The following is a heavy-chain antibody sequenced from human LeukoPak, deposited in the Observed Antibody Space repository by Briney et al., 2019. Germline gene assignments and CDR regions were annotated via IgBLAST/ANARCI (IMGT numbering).Heavy chain of an antibody. D-gene: IGHD2-15*01. CDR1: GFTFSSYG. V-gene: IGHV3-30*18. CDR3: AKEFGDIVVVVAAAGWALDY. CDR2: ISYDGSNK. J-gene: IGHJ4*02. Sequence: GGSLRLSCAASGFTFSSYGMHWVRQAPGKGLEWVAVISYDGSNKYYADSVKGRFTISRDNSKDTLYLQMNSLRAEDTAVYYCAKEFGDIVVVVAAAGWALDYWGQGTLVTVSS.